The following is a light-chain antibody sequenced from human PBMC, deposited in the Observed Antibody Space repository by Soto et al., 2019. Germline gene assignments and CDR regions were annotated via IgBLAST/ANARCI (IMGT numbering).Light chain of an antibody. V-gene: IGLV1-51*01. CDR1: NSNIGNNY. CDR3: GTWDSSLNVGV. J-gene: IGLJ1*01. CDR2: DNN. Sequence: QAVLTQPPSVSAAPGQKVTISCSGSNSNIGNNYVSWYQHLPGTAPKLLIYDNNKRPSGIPDRFSGSKSGTSATLGITGLQTGDEADYYCGTWDSSLNVGVFGTGTKVTVL.